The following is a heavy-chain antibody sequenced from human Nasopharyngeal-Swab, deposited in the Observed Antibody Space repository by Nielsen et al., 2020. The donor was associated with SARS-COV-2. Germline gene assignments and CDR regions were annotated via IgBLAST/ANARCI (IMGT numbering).Heavy chain of an antibody. D-gene: IGHD5-12*01. CDR1: GGSFTNSA. J-gene: IGHJ4*02. V-gene: IGHV1-69*10. CDR2: IVPALGLP. Sequence: SVKVSCKTSGGSFTNSAINWVRQAPGQGLEWMGGIVPALGLPNYAQNFRGRVTISADRSTTTSYLELSSLKSEDTAIYYCAREGEYGAYDAPDYWGQGTLVTVSS. CDR3: AREGEYGAYDAPDY.